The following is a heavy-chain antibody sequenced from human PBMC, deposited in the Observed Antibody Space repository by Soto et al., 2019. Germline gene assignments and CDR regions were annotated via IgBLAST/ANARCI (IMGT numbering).Heavy chain of an antibody. CDR2: IIPIFGTA. J-gene: IGHJ5*02. V-gene: IGHV1-69*06. CDR3: ARDGMEQQLENWVDP. Sequence: QVQLVQSGAEVKKPGSSVKVSCKASGGTFSSYAISWVRQAPGQGLEWMGGIIPIFGTANYAQKFQGRVTITAYKSTRTADMELSSLRSEYTAVCYCARDGMEQQLENWVDPWGQGTLVTVSS. CDR1: GGTFSSYA. D-gene: IGHD6-13*01.